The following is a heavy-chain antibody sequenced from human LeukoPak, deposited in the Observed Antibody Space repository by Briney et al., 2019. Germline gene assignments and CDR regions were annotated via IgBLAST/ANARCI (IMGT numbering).Heavy chain of an antibody. D-gene: IGHD2-2*01. J-gene: IGHJ6*02. CDR3: ARDYGRSISCYAKYYAMDV. Sequence: ASVKVSCKASGYAFTAYYIHWVRQAPGQGVGWMGWINPDSGDTNYAQKLQGRVTMTRETSRRTASMELSGLTSGRRAVYYLARDYGRSISCYAKYYAMDVWAHGTTVTVSS. CDR2: INPDSGDT. CDR1: GYAFTAYY. V-gene: IGHV1-2*02.